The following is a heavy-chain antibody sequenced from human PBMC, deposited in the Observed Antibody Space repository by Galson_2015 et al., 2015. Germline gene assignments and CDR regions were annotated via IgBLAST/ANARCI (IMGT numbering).Heavy chain of an antibody. CDR3: AKTQTPGLIRGGEVDTATDY. D-gene: IGHD5-18*01. CDR2: ISYDGSNK. Sequence: SLRLSCAASGFTFSSYGMHWVRQAPGKGLEWVAVISYDGSNKYYADSVKGRFTISRDNSKNTLYLQMNSLRAEDTAVYYCAKTQTPGLIRGGEVDTATDYWGQGTLVTVSS. CDR1: GFTFSSYG. V-gene: IGHV3-30*18. J-gene: IGHJ4*02.